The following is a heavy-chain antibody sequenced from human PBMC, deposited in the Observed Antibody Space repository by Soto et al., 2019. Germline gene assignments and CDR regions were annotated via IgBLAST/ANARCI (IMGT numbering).Heavy chain of an antibody. CDR2: IYYSGST. V-gene: IGHV4-59*12. CDR1: GGSISSYY. J-gene: IGHJ5*02. CDR3: ARDSRVSRFSSSWDGNWFDP. Sequence: SETLSLTCTVSGGSISSYYWSWIRQPPGKGLEWIGYIYYSGSTYYNPSLKSRVTISVDTSKNQSSLKLSSVTAADTAVYYCARDSRVSRFSSSWDGNWFDPWGQGTLVTVSS. D-gene: IGHD6-13*01.